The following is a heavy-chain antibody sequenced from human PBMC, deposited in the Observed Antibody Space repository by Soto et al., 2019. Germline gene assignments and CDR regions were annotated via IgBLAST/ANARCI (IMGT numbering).Heavy chain of an antibody. CDR1: GYTFTSYG. CDR3: ARDVSIFYDFWGGYPYYNGMAV. J-gene: IGHJ6*04. Sequence: ASVKVSCKASGYTFTSYGISWVRQAPGQGLEWMGWISAYNGNTNYAQRLQGRVTMTTDTSTSTAYMELRSLRSDDTAVYYCARDVSIFYDFWGGYPYYNGMAVWGKGTTVTVSS. D-gene: IGHD3-3*01. CDR2: ISAYNGNT. V-gene: IGHV1-18*01.